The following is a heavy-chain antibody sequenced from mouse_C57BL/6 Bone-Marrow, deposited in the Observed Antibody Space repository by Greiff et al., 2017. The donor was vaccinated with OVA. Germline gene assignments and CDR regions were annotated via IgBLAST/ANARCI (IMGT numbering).Heavy chain of an antibody. J-gene: IGHJ2*01. CDR2: ILPGSGSN. CDR1: GYTFTGYW. CDR3: ARWGLRY. V-gene: IGHV1-9*01. Sequence: QVQLQQSGAELMKPGASVKLSCKATGYTFTGYWIEWVKQRPGHGLEWIGEILPGSGSNNYTEKFKGKATFTADTSSNTAYMQLSSLTTEDSAIYYCARWGLRYWGQGTTLTVSS.